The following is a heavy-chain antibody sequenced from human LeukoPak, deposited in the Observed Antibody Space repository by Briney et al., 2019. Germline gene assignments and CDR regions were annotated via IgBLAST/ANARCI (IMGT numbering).Heavy chain of an antibody. CDR3: AGRAGAYSHPYDY. J-gene: IGHJ4*02. Sequence: PGGSLRLSCAASGFTFSSYAMSWVRQAPGKGLEWVSAISGSGGSTYYADSVKGRFTISRDNSKNTLYLQMNSLRADDTAVYYCAGRAGAYSHPYDYWGQGTLVTVSS. CDR2: ISGSGGST. CDR1: GFTFSSYA. D-gene: IGHD4/OR15-4a*01. V-gene: IGHV3-23*01.